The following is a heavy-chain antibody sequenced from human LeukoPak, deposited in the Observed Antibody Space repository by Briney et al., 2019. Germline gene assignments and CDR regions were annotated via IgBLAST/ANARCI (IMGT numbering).Heavy chain of an antibody. Sequence: SETLSLTCAVYGGSFSGNYWTLIRQTPGRGLEWIGESSPTGDITGYNPSLKGRATISVDSSKKQFSLKLTAVTAADTGVYYCARVPDFIARPCDSWSPGTLVTVSS. CDR1: GGSFSGNY. J-gene: IGHJ4*02. CDR2: SSPTGDIT. D-gene: IGHD2-21*01. CDR3: ARVPDFIARPCDS. V-gene: IGHV4-34*01.